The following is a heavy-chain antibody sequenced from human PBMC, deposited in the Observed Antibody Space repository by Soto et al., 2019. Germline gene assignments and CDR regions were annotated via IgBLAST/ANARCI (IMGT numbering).Heavy chain of an antibody. V-gene: IGHV4-30-4*01. D-gene: IGHD3-9*01. J-gene: IGHJ3*02. CDR3: ARTVLRSFDWLLSKPECDAFNI. CDR1: GGSISSGDYY. CDR2: IYYSGST. Sequence: PSETLSLTCTVSGGSISSGDYYWSWIRQPPGKGLEWIGYIYYSGSTYYNPSLKSRVTISVDTSKNQFSLKLSSVTAADTAVYYCARTVLRSFDWLLSKPECDAFNIWGQGTMVTV.